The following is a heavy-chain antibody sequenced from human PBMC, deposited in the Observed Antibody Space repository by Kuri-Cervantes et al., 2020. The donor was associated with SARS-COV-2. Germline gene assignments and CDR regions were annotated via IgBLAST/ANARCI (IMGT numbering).Heavy chain of an antibody. D-gene: IGHD3-10*01. CDR3: TRLGITMVRGGAYGMDV. Sequence: GSLRLSCAASGFTFSSYGMHWVRQAPGKGLEWIGRIKSKTDGGTSDYAAPVKGRFTISRDDSKNTAYLQMNSLKTEDTAVYYCTRLGITMVRGGAYGMDVWGQGTTVTVSS. CDR2: IKSKTDGGTS. CDR1: GFTFSSYG. J-gene: IGHJ6*02. V-gene: IGHV3-15*01.